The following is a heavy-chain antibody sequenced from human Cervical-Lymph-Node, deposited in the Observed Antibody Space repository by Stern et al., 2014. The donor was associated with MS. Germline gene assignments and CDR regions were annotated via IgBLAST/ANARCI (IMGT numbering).Heavy chain of an antibody. CDR2: INHSGST. J-gene: IGHJ2*01. V-gene: IGHV4-34*01. CDR3: ARCDDYWYFDL. Sequence: QVQLQQWGAGLLKPSETLSLTCAVYGGSFSGYYWSWIRQPPGKGLEWIGEINHSGSTNYNPSLKSRVTLSVDTPTNQSSLQLLPVTAADTAVYYCARCDDYWYFDLWGRGTLVTVSS. CDR1: GGSFSGYY.